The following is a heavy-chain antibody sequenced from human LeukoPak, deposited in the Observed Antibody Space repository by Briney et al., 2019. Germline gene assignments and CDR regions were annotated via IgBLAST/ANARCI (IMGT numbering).Heavy chain of an antibody. V-gene: IGHV1-69*06. D-gene: IGHD6-19*01. CDR1: GGTFSSYA. J-gene: IGHJ3*02. CDR2: IIPIFGAA. Sequence: ASVKVSCKASGGTFSSYAISWVRQAPGQGLEWMGGIIPIFGAANYAQKFQGRVTITADKSTSTAYMELSSLRSEDTAVYYCACPPRTAVAGTDAFDIWGQGTMVTVSS. CDR3: ACPPRTAVAGTDAFDI.